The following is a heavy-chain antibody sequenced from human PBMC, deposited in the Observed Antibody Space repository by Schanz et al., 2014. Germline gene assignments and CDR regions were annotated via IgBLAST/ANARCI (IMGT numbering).Heavy chain of an antibody. V-gene: IGHV3-74*02. J-gene: IGHJ3*02. D-gene: IGHD4-17*01. Sequence: EVQLVESGGGLVQPGGSLRLSCAASGFSVGNKYMNWVRQAPGKGLVWVARINSVGSNTDYADSVTGRFTISRDNAKNTLYLQMNTLRAEDTAVYYCARKMKLGVYGGKGHDSLDIWGQGTMVTVSS. CDR1: GFSVGNKY. CDR3: ARKMKLGVYGGKGHDSLDI. CDR2: INSVGSNT.